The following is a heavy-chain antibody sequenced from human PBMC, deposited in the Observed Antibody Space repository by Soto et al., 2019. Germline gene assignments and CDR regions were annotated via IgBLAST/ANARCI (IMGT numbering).Heavy chain of an antibody. D-gene: IGHD2-8*01. CDR2: ISYDGGEK. J-gene: IGHJ4*02. V-gene: IGHV3-30*18. Sequence: QVQLVESGGGVVQPGRSLRLSCAASGFNFSTYGVHWVRQAPGKGLEWVGVISYDGGEKYYADSVEGRFTISRDNSKDTLYLHMNSLRPEDTAVYYCTNDVMGSPDYWGQGTLVTVSS. CDR3: TNDVMGSPDY. CDR1: GFNFSTYG.